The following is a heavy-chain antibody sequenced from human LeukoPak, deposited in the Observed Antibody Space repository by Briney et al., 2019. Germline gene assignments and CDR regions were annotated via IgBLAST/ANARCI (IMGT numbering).Heavy chain of an antibody. CDR3: AKEYCYDSSGYHDAFDI. V-gene: IGHV3-30*18. CDR1: GFTFSSYC. CDR2: ISYDGSNK. D-gene: IGHD3-22*01. J-gene: IGHJ3*02. Sequence: PGRSLRLSCAASGFTFSSYCMHWVRQAPGKGLEWVSVISYDGSNKYYADSVKGRFTISRDNSKNTLYLQMNSLRGEDMAVYYCAKEYCYDSSGYHDAFDIWGQGTMVTVSS.